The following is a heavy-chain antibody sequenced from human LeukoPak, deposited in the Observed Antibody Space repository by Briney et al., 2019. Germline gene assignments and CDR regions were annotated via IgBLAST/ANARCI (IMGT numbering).Heavy chain of an antibody. CDR3: ARGEYYYGSGSYYQDFDY. J-gene: IGHJ4*02. V-gene: IGHV3-21*01. Sequence: PGGSLGLSCAASGFTFSSYSMNWVRQAPGKGLERVSSISSSSTYIFYAESLKGRFTISRDNAKNSLYLQMNSLRAGDTAVYYCARGEYYYGSGSYYQDFDYWGQGTLVTVSS. CDR1: GFTFSSYS. D-gene: IGHD3-10*01. CDR2: ISSSSTYI.